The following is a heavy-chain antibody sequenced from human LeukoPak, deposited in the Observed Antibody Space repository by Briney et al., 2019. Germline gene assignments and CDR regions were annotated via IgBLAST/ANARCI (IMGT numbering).Heavy chain of an antibody. J-gene: IGHJ4*02. CDR1: GFTFSSYW. CDR3: ARERDSSGCFDY. D-gene: IGHD6-19*01. CDR2: IKQDGSEK. V-gene: IGHV3-7*01. Sequence: GGSLRLSCAVSGFTFSSYWMSWVRQAPGKGLEWVANIKQDGSEKYYVDSVKGRFTISRDNAKNSLYLQMNSLRAEDTAVYYCARERDSSGCFDYWGQGTLVTVSS.